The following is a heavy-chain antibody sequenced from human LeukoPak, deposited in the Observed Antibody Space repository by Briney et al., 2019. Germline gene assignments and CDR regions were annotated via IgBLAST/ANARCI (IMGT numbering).Heavy chain of an antibody. J-gene: IGHJ6*02. CDR2: ISYDGSNK. Sequence: PGGSLRLSCAASGIAFSSYAMSWVRQAPGKGLEWVAVISYDGSNKYYADSVKGRFTISRDNSKNTLYLQMNSLRAEDTAVYYCARADSDFWSGYLYYYYGMDVWGQGTTVTVSS. D-gene: IGHD3-3*01. CDR3: ARADSDFWSGYLYYYYGMDV. V-gene: IGHV3-30*04. CDR1: GIAFSSYA.